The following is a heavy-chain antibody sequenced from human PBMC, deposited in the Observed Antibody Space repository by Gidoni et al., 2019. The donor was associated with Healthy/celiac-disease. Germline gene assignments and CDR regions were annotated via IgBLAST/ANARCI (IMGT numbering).Heavy chain of an antibody. CDR3: ASGDKKGGDCSGGSCYPESYYYMDV. Sequence: QVQLVQSGAEVKKPGSSVQVSCKASAGTLRSSAIIWVRQAPGQGLEWMGGIIPIFGTANYAQKCKGRVTITADESTSTAYMELSSLRSEDTAVYYCASGDKKGGDCSGGSCYPESYYYMDVWGKWTTVNVSS. CDR2: IIPIFGTA. J-gene: IGHJ6*03. CDR1: AGTLRSSA. V-gene: IGHV1-69*01. D-gene: IGHD2-15*01.